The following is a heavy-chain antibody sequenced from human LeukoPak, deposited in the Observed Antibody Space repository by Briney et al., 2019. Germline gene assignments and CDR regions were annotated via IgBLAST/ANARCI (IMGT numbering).Heavy chain of an antibody. V-gene: IGHV3-74*01. D-gene: IGHD1-26*01. Sequence: GGSLRLSCAASGFTFSSYWMHWVRQAPGXGLVCVSRITSDGSSTSYADSVRGRFTISRDNAKNTVYLQMNDLRAEDAAVYYCARDLTGAVFDFWGQGTLVTVSS. CDR1: GFTFSSYW. J-gene: IGHJ4*02. CDR3: ARDLTGAVFDF. CDR2: ITSDGSST.